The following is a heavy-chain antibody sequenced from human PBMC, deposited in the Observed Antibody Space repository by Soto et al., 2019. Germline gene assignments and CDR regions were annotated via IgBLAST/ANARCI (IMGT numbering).Heavy chain of an antibody. J-gene: IGHJ4*02. D-gene: IGHD6-13*01. V-gene: IGHV1-58*01. CDR1: GFTFTSCA. CDR3: ARRAIAAAGIYYFDY. CDR2: IVVGSGNT. Sequence: SVKVSCKASGFTFTSCAVQWVRQARGQRLEWIGWIVVGSGNTNYAQKFQERVTISADKSISTAYLQWSSLKASDTAMYYCARRAIAAAGIYYFDYWGQGTLVTVSS.